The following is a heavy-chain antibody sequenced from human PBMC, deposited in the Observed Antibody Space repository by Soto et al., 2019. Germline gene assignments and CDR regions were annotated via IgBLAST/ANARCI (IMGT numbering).Heavy chain of an antibody. J-gene: IGHJ6*03. CDR3: ARDSGGDYHNYCMDV. D-gene: IGHD4-17*01. Sequence: QMQLVESGGGVVQPGTSLRLSCAASGFTFSNCAMHWVRQAPGKGLEWVTIIWYDGSDKNYGDSVKGRFTISRDNSKNTLYLQMNSLRVEDTAVYYCARDSGGDYHNYCMDVWGKGTTVTVSS. V-gene: IGHV3-33*01. CDR1: GFTFSNCA. CDR2: IWYDGSDK.